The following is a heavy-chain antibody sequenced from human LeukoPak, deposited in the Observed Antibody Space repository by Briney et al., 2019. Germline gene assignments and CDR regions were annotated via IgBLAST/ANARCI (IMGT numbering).Heavy chain of an antibody. D-gene: IGHD1-26*01. CDR2: ISAYNGNT. CDR3: ARDYGYSGSFIDAFDI. CDR1: GYTFTSNG. V-gene: IGHV1-18*01. Sequence: GASVKVSCKASGYTFTSNGISWARQAPGQGLEWMGWISAYNGNTNYAQKVQGRVTMTTDTSTSTAYMELWSLRSDDTAVYYCARDYGYSGSFIDAFDIWGQGTMVTVSS. J-gene: IGHJ3*02.